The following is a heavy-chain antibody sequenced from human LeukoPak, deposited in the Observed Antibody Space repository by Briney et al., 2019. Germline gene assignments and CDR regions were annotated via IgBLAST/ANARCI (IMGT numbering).Heavy chain of an antibody. CDR1: GGSISSGGYY. CDR3: AKGYCSSTSCYTQFRDWFDP. CDR2: INHSGST. Sequence: SETLSLTCAVSGGSISSGGYYWSWLRQPPGKGLEWIGEINHSGSTNYNPSLKSRVTISVDTSKNQFSLKLSSVTAADTAVYYCAKGYCSSTSCYTQFRDWFDPWGQGTLVTVSS. D-gene: IGHD2-2*02. V-gene: IGHV4-34*01. J-gene: IGHJ5*02.